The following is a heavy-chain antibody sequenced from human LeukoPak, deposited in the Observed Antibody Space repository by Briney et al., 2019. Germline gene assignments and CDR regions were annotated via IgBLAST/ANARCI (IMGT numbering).Heavy chain of an antibody. Sequence: GGCLRLSCTASGFSFSTSWMSGVRQTPGRGREWVANIMKDGSEEYYVDSVKTRFTISRDNAKNSLYLQLKSLRVEDRAVNYCARLSTTAAGGDHWGQGNLVTVSS. V-gene: IGHV3-7*01. CDR3: ARLSTTAAGGDH. CDR2: IMKDGSEE. D-gene: IGHD1-1*01. J-gene: IGHJ4*02. CDR1: GFSFSTSW.